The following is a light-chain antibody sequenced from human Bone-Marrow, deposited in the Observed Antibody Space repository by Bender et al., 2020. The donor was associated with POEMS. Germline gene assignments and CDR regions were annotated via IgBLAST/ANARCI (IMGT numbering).Light chain of an antibody. Sequence: QSVLTQPPSASGTPGQSVIISCSGTDSNFGGNNVNWYQHLPGTAPRLVVYSNYQRPSGVSNRFSGSKSGNTASLTISGLQADDEADYYCCSYAGASSLFDGGTKVTVL. CDR2: SNY. CDR1: DSNFGGNN. J-gene: IGLJ2*01. CDR3: CSYAGASSL. V-gene: IGLV1-44*01.